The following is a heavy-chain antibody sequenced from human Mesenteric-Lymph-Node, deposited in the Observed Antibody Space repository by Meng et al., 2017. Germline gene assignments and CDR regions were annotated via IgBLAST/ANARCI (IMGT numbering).Heavy chain of an antibody. CDR1: GDSISSGEYF. V-gene: IGHV4-30-4*01. CDR2: MDYRGST. D-gene: IGHD1-1*01. CDR3: ARAFNRPFVRTINYNKGQIDY. Sequence: QLHESGPGLVKPYQSPSLTCTVSGDSISSGEYFWSWIRQPPGKGLEWIGYMDYRGSTSYNPSLKSRVTISVDTSNNQFSLKLSSVTAADTAVYYCARAFNRPFVRTINYNKGQIDYWGQGTLVTVSS. J-gene: IGHJ4*02.